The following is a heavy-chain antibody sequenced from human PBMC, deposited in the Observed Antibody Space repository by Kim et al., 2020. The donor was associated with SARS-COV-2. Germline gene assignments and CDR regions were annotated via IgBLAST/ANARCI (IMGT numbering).Heavy chain of an antibody. CDR2: INPNSGGT. CDR3: ARDWSSSPFVGLGYYYGMDV. V-gene: IGHV1-2*02. D-gene: IGHD3-3*01. CDR1: GYTFTGYY. Sequence: ASVKVSCKASGYTFTGYYMHWVRQAPGQGLEWMGWINPNSGGTNYAQKFQGRVTMTRDTSISTAYMELSRLRSDDTAVYYCARDWSSSPFVGLGYYYGMDVWGQGTTVTVSS. J-gene: IGHJ6*02.